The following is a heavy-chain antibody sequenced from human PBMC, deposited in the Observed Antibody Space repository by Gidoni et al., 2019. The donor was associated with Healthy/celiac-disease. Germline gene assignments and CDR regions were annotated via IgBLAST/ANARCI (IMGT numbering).Heavy chain of an antibody. CDR3: ARPDYYDSSGTDAFDI. CDR1: GYTFTVYY. J-gene: IGHJ3*02. Sequence: QVQLVQSGPEVKKPGASVTVSCKASGYTFTVYYMHWVRQAPGQGLEWMGRIDPSSGGTNYAQKFQGRVTMTRDTSISSAYMELNRLRYEDTAVYYCARPDYYDSSGTDAFDIWGQGTMVTVSS. CDR2: IDPSSGGT. V-gene: IGHV1-2*06. D-gene: IGHD3-22*01.